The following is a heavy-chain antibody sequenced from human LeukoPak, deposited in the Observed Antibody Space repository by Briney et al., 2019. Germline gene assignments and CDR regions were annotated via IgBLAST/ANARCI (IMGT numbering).Heavy chain of an antibody. CDR1: GFTFSSYA. Sequence: VQPGGSRTLSCAASGFTFSSYAMSWVRQAPGKGPEWVSTISGSGGSTYYADSAKGRFTISRDNSKNTLYLQMNSLRAEDTAVYYCAKDVYDFWSGFDYWGQGTLVTVSS. D-gene: IGHD3-3*01. J-gene: IGHJ4*02. CDR2: ISGSGGST. CDR3: AKDVYDFWSGFDY. V-gene: IGHV3-23*01.